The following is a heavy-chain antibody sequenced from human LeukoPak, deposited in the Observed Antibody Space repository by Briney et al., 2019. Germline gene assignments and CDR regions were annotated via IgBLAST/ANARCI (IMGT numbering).Heavy chain of an antibody. CDR2: IYYSGHT. CDR3: ASTKLGYSSGWH. V-gene: IGHV4-39*01. CDR1: GGSISSTYS. D-gene: IGHD6-19*01. J-gene: IGHJ4*02. Sequence: KGSETLSLTCTVSGGSISSTYSWGWIRQPPGKGLEWIGNIYYSGHTYYSPSLKSRVTISVDTSKNQFSLKLSSVTAADTAVYYCASTKLGYSSGWHWGQGILVTVSS.